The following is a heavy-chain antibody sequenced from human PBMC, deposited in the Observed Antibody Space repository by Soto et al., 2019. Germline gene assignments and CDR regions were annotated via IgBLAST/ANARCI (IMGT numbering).Heavy chain of an antibody. J-gene: IGHJ4*02. CDR1: GFTFSSYA. CDR2: ISYDGRNK. Sequence: QVQLVESGGGVVQPGRSLRLSCAASGFTFSSYAMHWVRQAPGKGLEWVAVISYDGRNKYYADSVKGRFTISRDNSKNTLYLQMNSLRAEDTAVYYCARDLGYSSGDEDYWGQGTLVTVSS. CDR3: ARDLGYSSGDEDY. V-gene: IGHV3-30*04. D-gene: IGHD6-19*01.